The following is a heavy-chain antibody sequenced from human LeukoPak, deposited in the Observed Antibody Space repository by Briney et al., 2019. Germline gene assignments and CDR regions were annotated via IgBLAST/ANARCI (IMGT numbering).Heavy chain of an antibody. V-gene: IGHV1-18*04. CDR1: GYTFTGYY. D-gene: IGHD3-10*01. CDR2: ISAYNGNT. CDR3: ARVVIWFGELLGPMDV. Sequence: GASVKVSCKASGYTFTGYYMHWVRQAPGQGLEWMGWISAYNGNTNYAQKLQGRVTMTTDTSTSTAYMELRSLRSDDTAVYYCARVVIWFGELLGPMDVWGKGTTVTVSS. J-gene: IGHJ6*03.